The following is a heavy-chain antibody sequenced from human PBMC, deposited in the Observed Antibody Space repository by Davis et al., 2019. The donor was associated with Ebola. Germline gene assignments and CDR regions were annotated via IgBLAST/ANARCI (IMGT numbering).Heavy chain of an antibody. V-gene: IGHV1-18*01. CDR1: GYTFSIYG. CDR3: ARDIGYSFGSGSYSKYDY. Sequence: AASVKVSCKTSGYTFSIYGLSWVRQAPGQGLECMGWINPYNGNTDYAQNFQGRVTVTTDTSTSTAYMELRSLRSDDTAVYYCARDIGYSFGSGSYSKYDYWGQGTPVTVSS. CDR2: INPYNGNT. J-gene: IGHJ4*02. D-gene: IGHD3-10*01.